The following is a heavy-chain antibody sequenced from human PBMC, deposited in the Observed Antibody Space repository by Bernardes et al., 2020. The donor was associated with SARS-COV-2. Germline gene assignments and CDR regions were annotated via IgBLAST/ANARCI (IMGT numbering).Heavy chain of an antibody. Sequence: SETLSLTCPFSCGSIRSSSYYWGWIRQPPGKGLEWLGSIYYSGSTYYNPSLKSRVTISVDTSKNQFSLKLSSVTAADTAVYYCARPSSGNYFYYFDYWGQGTLVTVSS. CDR3: ARPSSGNYFYYFDY. D-gene: IGHD1-26*01. CDR2: IYYSGST. CDR1: CGSIRSSSYY. V-gene: IGHV4-39*01. J-gene: IGHJ4*02.